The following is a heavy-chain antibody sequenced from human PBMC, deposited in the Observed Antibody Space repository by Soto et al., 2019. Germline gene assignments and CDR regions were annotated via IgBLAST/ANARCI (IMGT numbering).Heavy chain of an antibody. CDR2: ISYDGSNT. D-gene: IGHD6-13*01. CDR3: AKDLGISAAGLDF. Sequence: QVQLVESGGGVVQPGRSLRLSCVTSGFIFSIYGMHWVRQAPGKGLEWGAVISYDGSNTYYADSVKGRFIISRDSSRDTLVLQMNSLRTEDTAVYYCAKDLGISAAGLDFWGQGTLVTVSS. CDR1: GFIFSIYG. V-gene: IGHV3-30*18. J-gene: IGHJ4*02.